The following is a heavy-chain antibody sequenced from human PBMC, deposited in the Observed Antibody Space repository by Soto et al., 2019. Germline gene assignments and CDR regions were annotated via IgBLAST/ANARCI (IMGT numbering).Heavy chain of an antibody. J-gene: IGHJ4*02. D-gene: IGHD2-15*01. CDR3: ARDLYCSGGSCYSSSAGIDY. Sequence: GGSLRLSCAASGFTFSSYSMNWVRQAPGKGLEWVSSISSSSSYIYYADSVKGRLTISRDNAKNSLYLQMNSLGAEDTAVYYWARDLYCSGGSCYSSSAGIDYWGQGTLVTVSS. V-gene: IGHV3-21*01. CDR2: ISSSSSYI. CDR1: GFTFSSYS.